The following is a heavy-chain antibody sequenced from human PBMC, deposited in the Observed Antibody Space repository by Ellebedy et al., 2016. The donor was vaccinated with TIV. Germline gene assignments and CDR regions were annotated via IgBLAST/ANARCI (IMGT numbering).Heavy chain of an antibody. Sequence: MPSETLSLTCIVSGGSISPHFWTWTPQSPQKGVECVGSFSYSGSTTSNPSLNGRVTRSIATSKKQFTLQMKSVTAADTAVYYWARQGSYYGSGSYGDFDPWGRGALVIVSA. CDR3: ARQGSYYGSGSYGDFDP. J-gene: IGHJ5*02. CDR2: FSYSGST. D-gene: IGHD3-10*01. V-gene: IGHV4-59*08. CDR1: GGSISPHF.